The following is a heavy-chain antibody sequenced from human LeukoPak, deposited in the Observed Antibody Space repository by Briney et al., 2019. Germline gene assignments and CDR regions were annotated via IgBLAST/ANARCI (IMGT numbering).Heavy chain of an antibody. CDR1: GYTFTSYG. CDR3: ARDVDYYDSSGYYYGYYYYYGMDV. CDR2: ISAYNGNT. V-gene: IGHV1-18*01. D-gene: IGHD3-22*01. Sequence: ASVKVSCKASGYTFTSYGISRVRQAPGQGLEWMGWISAYNGNTNYAQKLQGRVTMTTDTSTSTAYMELRSLRSDDTAVYYCARDVDYYDSSGYYYGYYYYYGMDVWGQGTTVTVPS. J-gene: IGHJ6*02.